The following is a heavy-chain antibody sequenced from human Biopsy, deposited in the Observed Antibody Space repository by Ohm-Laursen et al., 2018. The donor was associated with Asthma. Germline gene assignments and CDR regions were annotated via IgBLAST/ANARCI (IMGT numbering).Heavy chain of an antibody. D-gene: IGHD6-6*01. CDR3: ARGDWYGSASNGY. CDR1: GFTLSNYD. J-gene: IGHJ4*02. Sequence: SLRLSCAASGFTLSNYDMHWVRQAPGKGLEWVAVLSYNGNNKYYADSVRGRFTISRDNSENTLYLQMNSLRVEDTAVYYCARGDWYGSASNGYWGQGTLVTVSA. V-gene: IGHV3-30*03. CDR2: LSYNGNNK.